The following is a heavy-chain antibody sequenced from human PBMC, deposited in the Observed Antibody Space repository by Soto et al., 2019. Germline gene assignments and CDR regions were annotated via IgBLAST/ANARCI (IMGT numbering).Heavy chain of an antibody. J-gene: IGHJ1*01. CDR1: GFTFSSYA. D-gene: IGHD4-17*01. CDR2: ISGSGGST. Sequence: GGSLRLSCAGSGFTFSSYAMSWVRQAPGKGLEWVSAISGSGGSTYYADSVKGRFTISRDNSKNTLYLQMNSLRAEDTAVYYCAKDPYDYGDYFQHGGQGTLVTVSA. CDR3: AKDPYDYGDYFQH. V-gene: IGHV3-23*01.